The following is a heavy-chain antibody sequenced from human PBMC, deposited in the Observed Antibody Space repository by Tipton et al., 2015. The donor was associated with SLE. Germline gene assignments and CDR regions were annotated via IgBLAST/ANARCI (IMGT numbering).Heavy chain of an antibody. Sequence: TLSLTCTVSGGSVSSGSYYWSWIRQPPGKGLEWIGYIYYSGSTNYNPSLKSRVTISVDTSKNQFSLKLSSVTAADTAVYYCARNDFWSGYYMVVWGKGTTVTVSS. CDR3: ARNDFWSGYYMVV. D-gene: IGHD3-3*01. J-gene: IGHJ6*03. V-gene: IGHV4-61*01. CDR2: IYYSGST. CDR1: GGSVSSGSYY.